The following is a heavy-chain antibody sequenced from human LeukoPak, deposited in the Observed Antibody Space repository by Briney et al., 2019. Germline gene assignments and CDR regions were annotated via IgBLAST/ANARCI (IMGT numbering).Heavy chain of an antibody. CDR2: FDPEDGET. J-gene: IGHJ4*02. CDR3: ATTGGYGSGSYPYYSDY. Sequence: ASVKVSCKVSGYTLTELSMHWVRQAPGKGLEWMGGFDPEDGETIYAQKFQGRVTMTEDTSTDTAYMELSSLRSEDTAVYYCATTGGYGSGSYPYYSDYWGQGTLVTVSS. CDR1: GYTLTELS. V-gene: IGHV1-24*01. D-gene: IGHD3-10*01.